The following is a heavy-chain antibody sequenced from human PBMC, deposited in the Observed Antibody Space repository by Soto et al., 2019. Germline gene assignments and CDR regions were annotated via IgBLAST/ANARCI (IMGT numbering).Heavy chain of an antibody. CDR1: GFTFSSYA. Sequence: PGGSLRLSCAASGFTFSSYATSWVRQAPGKGLEWVSAISGSGGSTYYADSVKGRFTISRDNSKNTLYLQMNSLRAEDTAVYYCAKGEQWLVHSSWYFDLWGRGTLVTVSS. J-gene: IGHJ2*01. CDR2: ISGSGGST. D-gene: IGHD6-19*01. CDR3: AKGEQWLVHSSWYFDL. V-gene: IGHV3-23*01.